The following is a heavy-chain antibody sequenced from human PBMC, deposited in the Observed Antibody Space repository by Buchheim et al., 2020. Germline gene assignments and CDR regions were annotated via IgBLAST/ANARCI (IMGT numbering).Heavy chain of an antibody. D-gene: IGHD2-15*01. CDR1: GFTFSSYG. J-gene: IGHJ4*02. V-gene: IGHV3-30*18. CDR2: ISYDGSNK. Sequence: QVQLVESGGGVVQPGRSLRLSCAASGFTFSSYGMHWVRQAPGKGLEWVAVISYDGSNKYYADSVKGRFTISRDNSKNTLYLQMNSLRAEDTAVYYCAKLPSGVAGPNESDYWGQGTL. CDR3: AKLPSGVAGPNESDY.